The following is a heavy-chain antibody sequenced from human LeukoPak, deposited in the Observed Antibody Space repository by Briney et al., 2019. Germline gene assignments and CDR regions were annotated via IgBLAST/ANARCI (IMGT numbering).Heavy chain of an antibody. CDR3: AKMKGHPLPKYYMDV. J-gene: IGHJ6*01. CDR2: ISGSGDNT. CDR1: GFNFSGFA. D-gene: IGHD1-26*01. Sequence: GGSLRLYCAASGFNFSGFAMSWVRRTPGKGLEWVSGISGSGDNTLYADSVKGRFTISRDNSKNTLYLEMNSLRAEDTAIYYCAKMKGHPLPKYYMDVWGQGTTVTVSS. V-gene: IGHV3-23*01.